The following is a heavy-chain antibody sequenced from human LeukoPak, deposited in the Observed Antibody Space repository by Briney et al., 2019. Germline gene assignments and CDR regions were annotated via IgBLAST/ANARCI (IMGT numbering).Heavy chain of an antibody. CDR2: ISYDGSNK. V-gene: IGHV3-30*18. Sequence: GGSLRLSCAASGFTFSSYGMHWVRQAPGKGLEWVAVISYDGSNKYYADSVKGRFTISRDNSKNTLYLQMNSLRAEDTAVYYCAKAYSSGWSNAIDYWGQGTLVTVSS. D-gene: IGHD6-19*01. J-gene: IGHJ4*02. CDR1: GFTFSSYG. CDR3: AKAYSSGWSNAIDY.